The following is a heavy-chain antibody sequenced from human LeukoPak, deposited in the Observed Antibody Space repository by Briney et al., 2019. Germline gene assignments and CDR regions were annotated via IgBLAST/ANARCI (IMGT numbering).Heavy chain of an antibody. CDR1: GFSFSTYG. D-gene: IGHD5-18*01. CDR2: ISSSSSTI. J-gene: IGHJ3*02. Sequence: PGRSLRLSCAASGFSFSTYGMHWVRQAPGEGLEWVSYISSSSSTIYYADSVKGRFTISRDNAKSSLYLQMNSLRAEDTAVYYCARVGKPAPRGYSYGLDAFDIWGQGTMVTVSS. CDR3: ARVGKPAPRGYSYGLDAFDI. V-gene: IGHV3-48*01.